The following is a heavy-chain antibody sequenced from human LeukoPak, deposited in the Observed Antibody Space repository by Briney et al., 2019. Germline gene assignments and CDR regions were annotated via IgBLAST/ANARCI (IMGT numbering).Heavy chain of an antibody. Sequence: ASVKVSCKASGYTFTSYGISWVRQAPGQGLEWMGWISAYNGNTNYAQKLQGRVTMTTDTSTSTAYMELRSLRSDDTAVYYCARDVNDFWSGYYTGTTVGDYWGQGTLVTVSS. D-gene: IGHD3-3*01. CDR2: ISAYNGNT. J-gene: IGHJ4*02. CDR1: GYTFTSYG. V-gene: IGHV1-18*01. CDR3: ARDVNDFWSGYYTGTTVGDY.